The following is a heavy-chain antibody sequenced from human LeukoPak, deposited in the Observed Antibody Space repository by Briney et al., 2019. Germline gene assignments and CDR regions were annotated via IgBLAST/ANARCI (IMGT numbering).Heavy chain of an antibody. CDR3: ARGRSPGTSMEYYYYMAV. Sequence: ASVKVSCKASGYTFTNYDINWVRQATGQGLEWMGWMNPNSGTTGYAQKFLGRVTITRNTSISTTYMELSSLRSEDTAVYYCARGRSPGTSMEYYYYMAVWGKGTTVTVSS. CDR2: MNPNSGTT. V-gene: IGHV1-8*03. J-gene: IGHJ6*03. CDR1: GYTFTNYD. D-gene: IGHD1-1*01.